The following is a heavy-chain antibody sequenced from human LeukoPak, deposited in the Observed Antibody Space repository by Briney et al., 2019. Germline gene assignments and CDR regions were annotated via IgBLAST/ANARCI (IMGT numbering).Heavy chain of an antibody. CDR3: VRGEENFFDY. V-gene: IGHV3-33*01. Sequence: GGSLRLSCTASGFNFGRFGMHWVRQAPGQGPEWVAVLWFDGSKEFYAESVKGRFNISRDNSKDTLYLHMSNLRAGDTAMYYCVRGEENFFDYWGQGTLVTVSS. J-gene: IGHJ4*02. CDR2: LWFDGSKE. CDR1: GFNFGRFG.